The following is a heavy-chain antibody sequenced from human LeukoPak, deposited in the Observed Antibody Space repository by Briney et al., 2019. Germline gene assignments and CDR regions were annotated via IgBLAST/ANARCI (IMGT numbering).Heavy chain of an antibody. CDR1: GFTFSSYG. D-gene: IGHD6-19*01. V-gene: IGHV3-30*02. Sequence: PGGSLRLSCAESGFTFSSYGMQWVRQAPGKELEWVAFIRYDGSNKYYADSVKGRFTISRDNSKNTLYLQMNSLRAEDTAVYYCAKDLNKGGGRSRVFDYWGQGILVTVSS. CDR3: AKDLNKGGGRSRVFDY. J-gene: IGHJ4*02. CDR2: IRYDGSNK.